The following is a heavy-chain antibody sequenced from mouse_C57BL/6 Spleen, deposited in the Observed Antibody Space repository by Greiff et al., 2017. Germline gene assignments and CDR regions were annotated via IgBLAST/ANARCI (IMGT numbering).Heavy chain of an antibody. CDR2: IRNTAHGYTT. J-gene: IGHJ2*01. CDR3: ARYEDYPPFDY. V-gene: IGHV7-3*01. CDR1: GFTFTDYY. D-gene: IGHD5-5*01. Sequence: DVQLVESGGGLVQPGGSLSLSCAASGFTFTDYYMSWVRQPPGKALAWLGFIRNTAHGYTTEYSASVKDRFPISRDNSQSNLYLRMNALRAEDSAAYYCARYEDYPPFDYWGQGTTVTVSS.